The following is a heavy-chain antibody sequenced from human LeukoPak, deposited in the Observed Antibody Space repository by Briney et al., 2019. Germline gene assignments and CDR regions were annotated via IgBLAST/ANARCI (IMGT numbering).Heavy chain of an antibody. CDR1: GFTFSSYW. D-gene: IGHD2-2*01. J-gene: IGHJ6*02. V-gene: IGHV3-74*01. Sequence: PGGSLRLSCAASGFTFSSYWMHWVRQAPGKGLVWVSRINSDGSSTSYADSVKGRFTISRDNAKNTLYLQMNSLRAEDTAVYYCAKLVAQLPPWLDYYYYGMDVWGQGTTVTVSS. CDR2: INSDGSST. CDR3: AKLVAQLPPWLDYYYYGMDV.